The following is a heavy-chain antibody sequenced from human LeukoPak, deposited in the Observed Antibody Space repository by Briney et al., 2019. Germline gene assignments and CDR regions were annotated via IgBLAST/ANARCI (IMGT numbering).Heavy chain of an antibody. V-gene: IGHV3-48*04. Sequence: QPGGSLRLSCAASGFTFSSYSMNWVRQAPGKGLEWVSYISSSSSTIYYADSVKGRFTISRDNAKNSLYLQMNSLRAEDTAVYYCASSYDYVWGSYRSPFDYWGQGTLVTVSS. J-gene: IGHJ4*02. CDR3: ASSYDYVWGSYRSPFDY. CDR1: GFTFSSYS. D-gene: IGHD3-16*02. CDR2: ISSSSSTI.